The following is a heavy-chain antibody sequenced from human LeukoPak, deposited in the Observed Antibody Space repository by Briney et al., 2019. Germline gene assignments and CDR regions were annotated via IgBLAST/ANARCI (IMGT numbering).Heavy chain of an antibody. V-gene: IGHV3-23*01. Sequence: HPGGSLRLSCAVSGITVSNYGMSWVRQAPGKGLEWVAGISDSGGSTNYADSVKGRFPISRDNPRNTLCLQMNSLRADDTAVYFCAKQGVVIGVILGGFYKEGYYFDSRGQGALVTVSS. D-gene: IGHD2-21*01. CDR1: GITVSNYG. J-gene: IGHJ4*02. CDR2: ISDSGGST. CDR3: AKQGVVIGVILGGFYKEGYYFDS.